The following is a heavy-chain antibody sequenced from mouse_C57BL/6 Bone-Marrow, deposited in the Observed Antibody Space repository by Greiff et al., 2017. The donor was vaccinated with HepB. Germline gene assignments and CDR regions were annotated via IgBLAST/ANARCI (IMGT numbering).Heavy chain of an antibody. CDR1: GFTFSDYG. J-gene: IGHJ4*01. CDR3: ARQDTAMDY. Sequence: EVNLVESGGGLVQPGGSLKLSCAASGFTFSDYGMAWVRQAPRKGPEWVAFISNLAYSIYYADTVTGRFTISRENAKNTLYLEMSSLRSEDTAMYYCARQDTAMDYWGQGTSVTVSS. CDR2: ISNLAYSI. V-gene: IGHV5-15*01. D-gene: IGHD3-3*01.